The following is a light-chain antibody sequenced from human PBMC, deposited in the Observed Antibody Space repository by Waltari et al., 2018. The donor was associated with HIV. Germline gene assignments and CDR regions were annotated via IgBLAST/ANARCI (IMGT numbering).Light chain of an antibody. J-gene: IGKJ2*01. CDR3: QQRSNWPHT. CDR2: GAF. Sequence: EIVLTQSPATLSLSPGERATLSCRASQSVSSYLAWYQQKPGQAPRLLVYGAFNRATGIPARCSGSGSGTDFTLTISSLEPEDFAVYYCQQRSNWPHTFGQGTKLEIK. V-gene: IGKV3-11*01. CDR1: QSVSSY.